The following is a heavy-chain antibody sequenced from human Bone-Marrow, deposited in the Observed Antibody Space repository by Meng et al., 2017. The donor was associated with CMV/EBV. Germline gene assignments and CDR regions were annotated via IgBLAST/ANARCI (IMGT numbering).Heavy chain of an antibody. Sequence: QVQLQESGPGRVKPAETLSLTGPVSGGSISSYYWSWIRQPPGKGLEWIGFIYYRGSTNYNPSLKSRVTISVDTSKNQFSLKLSSVTAADTAVYYCATSTVTTFLVGLGFDYWGQGTLVTVSS. CDR3: ATSTVTTFLVGLGFDY. CDR2: IYYRGST. J-gene: IGHJ4*02. CDR1: GGSISSYY. D-gene: IGHD4-17*01. V-gene: IGHV4-59*01.